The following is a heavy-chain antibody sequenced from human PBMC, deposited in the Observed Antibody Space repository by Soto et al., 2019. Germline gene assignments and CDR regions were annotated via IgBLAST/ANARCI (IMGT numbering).Heavy chain of an antibody. D-gene: IGHD3-9*01. J-gene: IGHJ5*02. CDR2: ISAYNGNT. Sequence: GASVKVSCKASGYTFTSYGISWVRQAPGQGLEWMGWISAYNGNTNYAQKLQGRVTMTTDTSTSTAYMELRSLRSDDTAVYYCARDWPLRSHGTFDPWGQGTLVTVSS. CDR1: GYTFTSYG. CDR3: ARDWPLRSHGTFDP. V-gene: IGHV1-18*01.